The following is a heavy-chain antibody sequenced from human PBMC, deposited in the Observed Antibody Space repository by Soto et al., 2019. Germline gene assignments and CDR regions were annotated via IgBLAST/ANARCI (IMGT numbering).Heavy chain of an antibody. J-gene: IGHJ6*02. CDR3: ARESSSPNYYFYGMDV. Sequence: QEQLVQSGAEVKKSGSSVKVSCKDTGGLFSSYAVSWVRQAPGQGLEWMGGIIPVFGTTYYAQKFQGRVTITADASATTVYMELSSLRSEDAAVYYCARESSSPNYYFYGMDVWGQGTTVTVSS. D-gene: IGHD6-6*01. CDR2: IIPVFGTT. V-gene: IGHV1-69*01. CDR1: GGLFSSYA.